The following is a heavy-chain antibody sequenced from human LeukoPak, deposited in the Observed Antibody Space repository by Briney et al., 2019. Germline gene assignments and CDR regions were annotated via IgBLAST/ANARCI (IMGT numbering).Heavy chain of an antibody. CDR1: GFTVITNY. CDR2: ISGSGGST. CDR3: ARDQERYCSSTSCYYYGMDV. D-gene: IGHD2-2*01. J-gene: IGHJ6*02. Sequence: GGSLRLSCAASGFTVITNYMSWVRQAPGKGLEWVSAISGSGGSTYYADSVKGRFTISRDNSKNTLYLQMNSLRAEDTAVYYCARDQERYCSSTSCYYYGMDVWGQGTTVTVSS. V-gene: IGHV3-23*01.